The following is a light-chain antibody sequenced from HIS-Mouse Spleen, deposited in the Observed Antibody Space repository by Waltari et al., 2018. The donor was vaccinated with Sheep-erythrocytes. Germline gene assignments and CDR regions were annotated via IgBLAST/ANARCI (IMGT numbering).Light chain of an antibody. V-gene: IGLV2-11*01. CDR2: DVR. CDR3: CSYAGSYNHV. Sequence: QSALTQPRSVSGSPGQSVTISCTGTSSDVGGYNYVSWYQQHPGQAPKLMIYDVRKRPSGVPDRFSGSKSGNTASLTISGLQAEDEADYYCCSYAGSYNHVFATGTKVTVL. CDR1: SSDVGGYNY. J-gene: IGLJ1*01.